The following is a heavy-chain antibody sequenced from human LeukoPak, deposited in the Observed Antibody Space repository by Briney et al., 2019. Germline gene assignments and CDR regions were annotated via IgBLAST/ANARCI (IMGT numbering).Heavy chain of an antibody. CDR2: MYLSGTT. CDR3: AGLVGRYSSGLYYYYFDY. CDR1: SGSISSYY. V-gene: IGHV4-59*12. Sequence: SETLSLTCTVSSGSISSYYWSWIRQPPGKGLEWIGEMYLSGTTHSNPSVKSRVTISIDKSKNQFFLNLSSVTAADTAVYYCAGLVGRYSSGLYYYYFDYWGQGTLVTVSS. J-gene: IGHJ4*02. D-gene: IGHD3-22*01.